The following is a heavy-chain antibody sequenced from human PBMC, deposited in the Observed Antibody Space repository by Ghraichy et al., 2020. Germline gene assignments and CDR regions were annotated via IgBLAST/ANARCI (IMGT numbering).Heavy chain of an antibody. J-gene: IGHJ4*02. CDR1: GFAFSDYW. D-gene: IGHD3-3*01. CDR3: ARERFGATTKKGFDH. CDR2: IKEDGSET. Sequence: GESLNISCVTSGFAFSDYWMSWVRQAPGRGLEWVANIKEDGSETKYVDSAKGRFSISRDNGRNSLYLQMSGLRADDTAIYYRARERFGATTKKGFDHWGQGTLVTVSS. V-gene: IGHV3-7*03.